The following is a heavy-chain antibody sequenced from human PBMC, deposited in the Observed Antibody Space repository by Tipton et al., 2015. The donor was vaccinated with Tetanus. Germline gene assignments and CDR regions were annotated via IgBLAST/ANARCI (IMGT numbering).Heavy chain of an antibody. J-gene: IGHJ4*02. Sequence: TLSLTCTVSDDSVSGYYWSWIRQPPGKGLEWIGYVYYNGNTHYNPALKSRVTISVDTSKNQFSLKLSSVTAADTAIYYCAREVPAAGHFDSWGQGTLVTVSS. V-gene: IGHV4-59*02. CDR2: VYYNGNT. CDR3: AREVPAAGHFDS. CDR1: DDSVSGYY. D-gene: IGHD2-2*01.